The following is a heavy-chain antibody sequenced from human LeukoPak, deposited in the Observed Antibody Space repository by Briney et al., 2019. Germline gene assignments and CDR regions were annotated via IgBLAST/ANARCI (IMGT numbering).Heavy chain of an antibody. D-gene: IGHD6-6*01. V-gene: IGHV4-39*01. CDR3: ARRYSSSSVCAFDI. Sequence: SETLSLTCTVSGGSISSSSYYWGWISQPPGKGLEWIGSIYYSGSTYYNPSLKSRVTISVDTSKNQFSLKLSSVTAADTAVYYCARRYSSSSVCAFDIWGQGTMVTVSS. CDR2: IYYSGST. CDR1: GGSISSSSYY. J-gene: IGHJ3*02.